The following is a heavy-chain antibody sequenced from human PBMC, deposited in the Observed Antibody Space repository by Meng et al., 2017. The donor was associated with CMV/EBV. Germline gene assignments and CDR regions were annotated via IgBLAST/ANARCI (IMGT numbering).Heavy chain of an antibody. CDR1: GFTFSSYA. CDR3: AEDHVVVVPAAIPDYYYYGMDV. D-gene: IGHD2-2*02. CDR2: ISGSGGST. Sequence: GESLKISCAASGFTFSSYAMSWVRQAPGKGLEWVSAISGSGGSTYYADSVKGRFTISRDNSKNTLYLQMNSLRAEDTAVYYCAEDHVVVVPAAIPDYYYYGMDVWGQGTTVTVSS. J-gene: IGHJ6*02. V-gene: IGHV3-23*01.